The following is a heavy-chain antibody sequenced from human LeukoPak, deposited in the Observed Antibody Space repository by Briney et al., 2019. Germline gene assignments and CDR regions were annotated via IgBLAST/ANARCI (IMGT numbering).Heavy chain of an antibody. Sequence: PGGSLRLSCAASGFTFSDYYMSWIRQAPGKGLEWVSAISGSGGSTYYADSVKGRFTISRDNSKNTLYLQMNSLRAEDTAVYYCAKAPHYGDYVGSHYYMDVWGKGTTVTISS. V-gene: IGHV3-23*01. CDR1: GFTFSDYY. CDR2: ISGSGGST. CDR3: AKAPHYGDYVGSHYYMDV. D-gene: IGHD4-17*01. J-gene: IGHJ6*03.